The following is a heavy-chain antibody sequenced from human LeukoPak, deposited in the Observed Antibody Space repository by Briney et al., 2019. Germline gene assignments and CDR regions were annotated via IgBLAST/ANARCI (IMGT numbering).Heavy chain of an antibody. V-gene: IGHV5-51*01. CDR3: ARVSRASGQLLLYYFDY. D-gene: IGHD2-2*01. CDR1: GYSFTSYW. Sequence: GESLKISCKGSGYSFTSYWIGWVRQMPGKGLEWMGIIYPGDSDTRYSPPFQGQVTISADKSISTAYLQWSSLKASDTAMYYCARVSRASGQLLLYYFDYWGQGTLVTVSS. J-gene: IGHJ4*02. CDR2: IYPGDSDT.